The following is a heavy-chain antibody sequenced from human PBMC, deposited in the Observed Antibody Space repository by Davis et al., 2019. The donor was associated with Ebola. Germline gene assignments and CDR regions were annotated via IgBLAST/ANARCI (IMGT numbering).Heavy chain of an antibody. V-gene: IGHV4-30-2*01. D-gene: IGHD3-10*01. Sequence: SETLSLTCVVPGGSISSSGSSGSWIRQPPGKGLEWIGYIYYSGTTYYNPSLKSRLTISIDRPKNQFSLNLRSATAADTAVYYCARGEGFGEPPAYWGQGTLVTVSS. CDR3: ARGEGFGEPPAY. CDR1: GGSISSSGSS. CDR2: IYYSGTT. J-gene: IGHJ4*02.